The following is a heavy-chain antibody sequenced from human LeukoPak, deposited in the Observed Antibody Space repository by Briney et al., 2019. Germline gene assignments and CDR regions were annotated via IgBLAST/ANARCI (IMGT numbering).Heavy chain of an antibody. J-gene: IGHJ4*02. D-gene: IGHD6-13*01. V-gene: IGHV4-4*09. CDR2: IYTTGST. CDR1: GGSIRSYY. CDR3: ARHWDRYSNNWPFDY. Sequence: SSETLSLICTVSGGSIRSYYWSWIRQPPGKGLEWIGYIYTTGSTNYNPSLKSRVTISIDTSNNHLSLELSSVTAADTAVYYCARHWDRYSNNWPFDYWGQGTLVTVSS.